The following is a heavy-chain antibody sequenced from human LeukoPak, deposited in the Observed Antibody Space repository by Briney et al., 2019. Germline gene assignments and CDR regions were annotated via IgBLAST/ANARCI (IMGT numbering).Heavy chain of an antibody. D-gene: IGHD3-22*01. CDR1: GYSFTKCI. CDR2: INTNTGNP. J-gene: IGHJ4*02. Sequence: VASVKVSCKASGYSFTKCIVNWVRRAPGQGPEWMGWINTNTGNPTYAQGLTGRFVFSLDTSVSTAYLQISSLKAEDTAVYYCARATYYYDSSGYYFRPYYFDYWGQGTLVTVSS. CDR3: ARATYYYDSSGYYFRPYYFDY. V-gene: IGHV7-4-1*02.